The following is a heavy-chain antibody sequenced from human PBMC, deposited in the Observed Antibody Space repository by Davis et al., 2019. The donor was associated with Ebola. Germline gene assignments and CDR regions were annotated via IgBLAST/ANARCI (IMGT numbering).Heavy chain of an antibody. D-gene: IGHD2-2*01. CDR2: ISYDGSNK. V-gene: IGHV3-30*03. CDR1: GFTFSSYG. CDR3: ARDRIVVVPAASDAFDI. J-gene: IGHJ3*02. Sequence: GESLKISCAASGFTFSSYGMHWVRQAPGKGLEWVAVISYDGSNKYYADSVKGRFTISRDNSKNTLYLQMNSLRAEDTAVYYCARDRIVVVPAASDAFDIWGQGTMVTVSS.